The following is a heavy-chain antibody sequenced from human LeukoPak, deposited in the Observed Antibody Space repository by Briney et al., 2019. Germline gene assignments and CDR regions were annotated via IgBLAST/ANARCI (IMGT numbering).Heavy chain of an antibody. CDR1: GYTFTGYY. CDR2: INPNSGGT. J-gene: IGHJ6*03. D-gene: IGHD4-17*01. Sequence: ASVKVSCKASGYTFTGYYMHWVRQAPGQGLEWMGRINPNSGGTNYAQKSQGRVTMTRDTSISTAYMELSRLRSDDTAVYYCARLTTVTTYDYYYYMDVWGKGTTVTVSS. CDR3: ARLTTVTTYDYYYYMDV. V-gene: IGHV1-2*06.